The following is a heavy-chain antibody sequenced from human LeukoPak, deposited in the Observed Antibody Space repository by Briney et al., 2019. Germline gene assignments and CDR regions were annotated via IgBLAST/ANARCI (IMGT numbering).Heavy chain of an antibody. D-gene: IGHD1-1*01. V-gene: IGHV1-69*13. Sequence: ASVKVPCKASGGTFSSYAMSWVRQAPGQGLEWMGGIIPMFGTAKYAQKFQGRVTITADESTSTAYMELSSLRYEDTAVYYCVRERLERNSAFDIWGQGTMVTVSS. CDR1: GGTFSSYA. CDR2: IIPMFGTA. J-gene: IGHJ3*02. CDR3: VRERLERNSAFDI.